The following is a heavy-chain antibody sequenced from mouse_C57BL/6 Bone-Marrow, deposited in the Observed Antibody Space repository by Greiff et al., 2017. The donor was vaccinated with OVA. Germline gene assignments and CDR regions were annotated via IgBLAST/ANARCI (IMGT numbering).Heavy chain of an antibody. D-gene: IGHD2-1*01. J-gene: IGHJ4*01. CDR1: GYAFSSYW. Sequence: VQLQQSGAELVKPGASVKISCKASGYAFSSYWMNWVKQRPGKGLEWIGQIYPGDGDTNYNGKFKGKATLTADKSSSTAYMQLSSLTSEDSAVYFCARWLYGNLYYAMDYWGQGTSVTVSS. V-gene: IGHV1-80*01. CDR2: IYPGDGDT. CDR3: ARWLYGNLYYAMDY.